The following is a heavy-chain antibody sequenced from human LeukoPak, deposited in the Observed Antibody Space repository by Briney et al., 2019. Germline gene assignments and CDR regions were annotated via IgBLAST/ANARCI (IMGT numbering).Heavy chain of an antibody. V-gene: IGHV1-69*01. CDR3: ARGTKSRDYYYYYGMDV. CDR1: GGTFSSYA. J-gene: IGHJ6*02. Sequence: EASVKVSCKASGGTFSSYAISWVRQAPGQGLEWMGGIIPIFGTANYAQKFQGRVTITADESTGTAYMELSSLRSEDTAVYYCARGTKSRDYYYYYGMDVWGQGTTVTVSS. CDR2: IIPIFGTA.